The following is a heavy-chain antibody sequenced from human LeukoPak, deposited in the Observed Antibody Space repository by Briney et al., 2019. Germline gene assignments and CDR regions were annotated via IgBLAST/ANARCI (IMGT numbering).Heavy chain of an antibody. CDR3: AKTYDFGDYPQV. D-gene: IGHD4-17*01. J-gene: IGHJ4*02. CDR1: GFTFSSYA. CDR2: ISGSGGRI. Sequence: GGSLRLSCAASGFTFSSYAMSWVRQSPGKGLEWVSDISGSGGRINYADSVKGRFTISRDNSKNTLYLQMNSLRAEDTAVYYCAKTYDFGDYPQVWGRGTLVTVSS. V-gene: IGHV3-23*01.